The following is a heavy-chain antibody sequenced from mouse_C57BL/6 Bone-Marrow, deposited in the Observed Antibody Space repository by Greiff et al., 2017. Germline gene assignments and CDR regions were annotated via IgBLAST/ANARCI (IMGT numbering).Heavy chain of an antibody. V-gene: IGHV1-82*01. J-gene: IGHJ4*01. CDR1: GYAFSSSW. D-gene: IGHD2-4*01. CDR3: ARDDYDRRSYAMDY. CDR2: IYPGGGDT. Sequence: QVQLQQSGPELVKPGASVKISCKASGYAFSSSWMNWVKQKPGKGLEWIGRIYPGGGDTNYNGKFKGKATLTADKSSSTAYMHLSSLTSEYAAVCFCARDDYDRRSYAMDYWGQGTSVTISS.